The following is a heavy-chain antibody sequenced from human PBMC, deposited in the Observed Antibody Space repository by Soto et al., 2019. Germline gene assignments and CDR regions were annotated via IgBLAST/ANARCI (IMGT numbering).Heavy chain of an antibody. D-gene: IGHD2-15*01. CDR2: FYSSGYT. CDR1: RGSVSSGSYS. Sequence: PSETLSLTCTVSRGSVSSGSYSWNWIRQTPGKGLEWIGYFYSSGYTKYNPSLKSRVTISGDTSKNQFSLKLTSVTAADTALYYCARSPGWPDGWFDPWG. J-gene: IGHJ5*02. V-gene: IGHV4-61*01. CDR3: ARSPGWPDGWFDP.